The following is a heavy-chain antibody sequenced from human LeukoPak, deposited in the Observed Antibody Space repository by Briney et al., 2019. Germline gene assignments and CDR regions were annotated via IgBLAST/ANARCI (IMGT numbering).Heavy chain of an antibody. CDR2: ISGSGGST. CDR3: AKDYDSSGYYPTSFDY. CDR1: GFTFSSYA. Sequence: GGSLRLSCAASGFTFSSYAMSWVRQAPGKGLEWVSAISGSGGSTYYADSVKGRFTISRDNSKNTLYLQMNSLRAEDTAVYYCAKDYDSSGYYPTSFDYWGQGTLVTVSS. J-gene: IGHJ4*02. D-gene: IGHD3-22*01. V-gene: IGHV3-23*01.